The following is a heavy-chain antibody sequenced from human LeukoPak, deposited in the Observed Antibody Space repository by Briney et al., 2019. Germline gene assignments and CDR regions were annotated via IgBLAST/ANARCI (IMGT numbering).Heavy chain of an antibody. CDR1: GGSISSYY. J-gene: IGHJ4*02. Sequence: SETLSLTCTVSGGSISSYYWSWIRQPPGKGLEWIGYIYYSGSTNYNPSLKSRVTISVDTSKNQFSLKLSSVTAADTAVYYCARGRSLGSTYYFDYWGQGTLVTVSS. CDR3: ARGRSLGSTYYFDY. CDR2: IYYSGST. D-gene: IGHD2-2*01. V-gene: IGHV4-59*08.